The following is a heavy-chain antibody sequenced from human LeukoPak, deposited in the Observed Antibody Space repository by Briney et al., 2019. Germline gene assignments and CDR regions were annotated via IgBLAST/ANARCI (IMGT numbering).Heavy chain of an antibody. J-gene: IGHJ4*02. Sequence: SQSLSLTCAVDGRSFSGYYWSWIRQPPGKGLEWIGEINHSGSTNYNPSLKRRVTISVDTSKNQSSLKLSSVTAADTAVYYCARRRYSDYWGQGTLVTVSS. D-gene: IGHD1-1*01. V-gene: IGHV4-34*01. CDR3: ARRRYSDY. CDR2: INHSGST. CDR1: GRSFSGYY.